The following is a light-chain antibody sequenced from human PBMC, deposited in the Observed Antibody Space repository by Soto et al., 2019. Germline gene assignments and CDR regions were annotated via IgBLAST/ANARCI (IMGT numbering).Light chain of an antibody. Sequence: DIVMTQSPDSLAVSLGERATINCKSSQGVLYSSKNKNDLAWYQQKPGQPPKLLIYWASTRESGVPDRFSGSGSGTDFTLTISSLQAEDVAVYHCQHHYSTRPTFGQGTKVELK. V-gene: IGKV4-1*01. CDR3: QHHYSTRPT. CDR1: QGVLYSSKNKND. J-gene: IGKJ1*01. CDR2: WAS.